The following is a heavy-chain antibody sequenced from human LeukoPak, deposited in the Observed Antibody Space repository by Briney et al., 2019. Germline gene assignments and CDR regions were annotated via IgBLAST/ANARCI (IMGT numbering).Heavy chain of an antibody. D-gene: IGHD3-10*01. CDR3: AKDFGYDSGTYLEQ. V-gene: IGHV3-53*05. CDR1: GFTVSSNY. Sequence: GGSLRLSCAASGFTVSSNYMSWVRQAPGKGLEWVSVIYSGGSTYYADSVRGRFTISRDNSKNTLFLQMNSLRAEDTAVYYCAKDFGYDSGTYLEQWGQGTLVTVSS. J-gene: IGHJ4*02. CDR2: IYSGGST.